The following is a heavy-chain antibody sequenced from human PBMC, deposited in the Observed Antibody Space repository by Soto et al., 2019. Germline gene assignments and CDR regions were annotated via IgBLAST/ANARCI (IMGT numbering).Heavy chain of an antibody. Sequence: PSETLSLTCAVYGGSFSGYYWRWIRQPPGKGLEWIGEINHSGSTNYNPSLESRVTMSVDTSKKQFSLKLSSVTAADTAVYYCARYYFDNSGYSNWLDPWGRGTLVTVSS. CDR2: INHSGST. J-gene: IGHJ5*02. V-gene: IGHV4-34*10. D-gene: IGHD3-22*01. CDR1: GGSFSGYY. CDR3: ARYYFDNSGYSNWLDP.